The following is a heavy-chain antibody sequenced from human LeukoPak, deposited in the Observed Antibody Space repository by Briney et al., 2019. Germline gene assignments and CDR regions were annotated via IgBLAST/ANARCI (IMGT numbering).Heavy chain of an antibody. D-gene: IGHD5-24*01. V-gene: IGHV4-39*07. CDR3: ARAGDGYNFVYY. Sequence: SETLSLTCTVSGGSISSSSYYWGWIRQPPGKGLEWIGSIYYSGSTYYNPSLKSRVTISVDTSKNQFSLKLSSVTAADTAVYYCARAGDGYNFVYYWGQGTLVTVSS. CDR2: IYYSGST. J-gene: IGHJ4*02. CDR1: GGSISSSSYY.